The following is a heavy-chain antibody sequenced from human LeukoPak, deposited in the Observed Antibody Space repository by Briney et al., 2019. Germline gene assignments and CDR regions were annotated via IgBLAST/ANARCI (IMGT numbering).Heavy chain of an antibody. D-gene: IGHD1-7*01. Sequence: GGSLRLSCAAAGFTFSDYYMSWIRQAPGKGLEWVSFISSIGSYTKYADSVEGKFTISRDNAKNSLYLQMNSLGAEETAVYYCERDELANNHYCYYHGMDVWGKGTTVTVSS. CDR2: ISSIGSYT. J-gene: IGHJ6*04. V-gene: IGHV3-11*06. CDR1: GFTFSDYY. CDR3: ERDELANNHYCYYHGMDV.